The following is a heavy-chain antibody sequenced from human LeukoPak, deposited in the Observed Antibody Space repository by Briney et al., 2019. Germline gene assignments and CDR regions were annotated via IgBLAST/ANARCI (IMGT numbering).Heavy chain of an antibody. D-gene: IGHD6-6*01. CDR2: IKQDGSEK. J-gene: IGHJ6*03. CDR1: GFTFSSYW. V-gene: IGHV3-7*01. Sequence: GGSLRLSCVASGFTFSSYWMSWVRQAPGKGLEWVANIKQDGSEKYYVDSVKGRFTISRDNAKNSLYLQMNSLRAEDTAVYYCASQTYSSSAPGEYYYYMDVWGKGTTVTVSS. CDR3: ASQTYSSSAPGEYYYYMDV.